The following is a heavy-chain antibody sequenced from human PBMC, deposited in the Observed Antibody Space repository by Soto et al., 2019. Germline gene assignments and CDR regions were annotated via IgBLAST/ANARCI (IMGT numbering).Heavy chain of an antibody. D-gene: IGHD6-13*01. CDR1: GFTFSSYA. J-gene: IGHJ5*02. Sequence: QVQLVESGGGVAQPGRSLRLSCAASGFTFSSYAMHWVRQAPGKGLEWVAVISYDGSNKYYADSVKGRFTISRDNSKNTLYLQMNSLRAEDTAVYYCARDLIAAAGTLTNWFDPWGQGTLVTVSS. CDR2: ISYDGSNK. CDR3: ARDLIAAAGTLTNWFDP. V-gene: IGHV3-30-3*01.